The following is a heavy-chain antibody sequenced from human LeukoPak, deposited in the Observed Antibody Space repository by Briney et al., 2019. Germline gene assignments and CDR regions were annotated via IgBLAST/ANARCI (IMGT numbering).Heavy chain of an antibody. J-gene: IGHJ4*02. Sequence: PGGSLRLSCAASGFTFSSYAMRWVRQAPGKGLEWVSAISGSGGSTYYADSVKGRFTISRDNSKNTLYLQMNSLRAEDTAVYYCARALYSSSWSFDYWGQGTLVTVSS. V-gene: IGHV3-23*01. CDR1: GFTFSSYA. D-gene: IGHD6-13*01. CDR2: ISGSGGST. CDR3: ARALYSSSWSFDY.